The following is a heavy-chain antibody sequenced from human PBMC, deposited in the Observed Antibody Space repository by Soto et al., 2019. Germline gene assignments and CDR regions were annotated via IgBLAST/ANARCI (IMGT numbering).Heavy chain of an antibody. Sequence: GASVKVSCKASGYTFTGYYMHWVRQAPGQGLEWMGWINPNSGGTNYAQKFQGRVTMTRDTSISTAYMELSRLRSDDTAVYYCARDKEREEQLVPWYYYCGMDVWGQGTTVTVSS. D-gene: IGHD6-6*01. J-gene: IGHJ6*02. V-gene: IGHV1-2*02. CDR3: ARDKEREEQLVPWYYYCGMDV. CDR1: GYTFTGYY. CDR2: INPNSGGT.